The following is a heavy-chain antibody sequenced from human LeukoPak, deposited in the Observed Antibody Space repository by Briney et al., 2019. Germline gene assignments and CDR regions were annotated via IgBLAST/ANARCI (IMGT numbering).Heavy chain of an antibody. J-gene: IGHJ5*02. CDR1: TXYY. CDR2: INPNSGGT. D-gene: IGHD6-13*01. V-gene: IGHV1-2*02. CDR3: ARGIAAAGPFDP. Sequence: TXYYMXXVRQAPGQGLXXMAWINPNSGGTNYAQKFQGRVTMTRDTSISTAYMELSRLRSDDTAVYYCARGIAAAGPFDPWGQGTLVTVSS.